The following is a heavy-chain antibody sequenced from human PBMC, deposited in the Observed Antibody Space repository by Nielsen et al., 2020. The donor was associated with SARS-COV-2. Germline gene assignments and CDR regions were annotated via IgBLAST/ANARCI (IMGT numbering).Heavy chain of an antibody. CDR2: INTDGRWI. CDR1: GFTFDDYA. Sequence: GGSLRLSCAASGFTFDDYAMHWVRQAPGKGLVWVSRINTDGRWISYADSVKGRFTISRDNAKNTVYLQMNTLRVEDTAVYWCARDRTGLSYFDYWGQGTLVTVSS. J-gene: IGHJ4*02. CDR3: ARDRTGLSYFDY. V-gene: IGHV3-74*01. D-gene: IGHD3/OR15-3a*01.